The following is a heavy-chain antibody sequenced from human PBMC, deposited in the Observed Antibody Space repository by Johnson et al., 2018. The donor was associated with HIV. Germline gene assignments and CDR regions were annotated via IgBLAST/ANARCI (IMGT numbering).Heavy chain of an antibody. Sequence: QVQLVESGGGVVQPGRSLRLSCAASGFTFSSYAMDWVRQAPGKGLEWVAGISYDGSNKYYADSVKGRFTISRDNSKNTLYLQMNSLRAEDTAVYYCAVGLNTDAFDIWGQGTMVTVSS. CDR3: AVGLNTDAFDI. V-gene: IGHV3-30-3*01. CDR1: GFTFSSYA. CDR2: ISYDGSNK. J-gene: IGHJ3*02. D-gene: IGHD3/OR15-3a*01.